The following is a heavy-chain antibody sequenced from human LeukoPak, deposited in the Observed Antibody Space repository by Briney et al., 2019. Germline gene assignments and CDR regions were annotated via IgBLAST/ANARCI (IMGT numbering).Heavy chain of an antibody. CDR2: ISSDGRNT. V-gene: IGHV3-74*01. CDR3: ARERDLRGAYCMDV. Sequence: GGSLRLSCAASGFTFRTYWMHWVRQAPGKGLVWVSRISSDGRNTIYPDAVKGQFTISRDNTNNILYLQMNSLRGDDTAVYYCARERDLRGAYCMDVWGKGTTVTVSS. D-gene: IGHD5/OR15-5a*01. CDR1: GFTFRTYW. J-gene: IGHJ6*03.